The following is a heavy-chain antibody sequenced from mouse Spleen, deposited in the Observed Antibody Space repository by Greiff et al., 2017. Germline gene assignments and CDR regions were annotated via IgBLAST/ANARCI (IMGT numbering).Heavy chain of an antibody. D-gene: IGHD2-1*01. V-gene: IGHV1-80*01. J-gene: IGHJ4*01. Sequence: VQLQQSGAELVKPGASVKISCKASGYAFTSYWMHWVKQRPGKGLEWIGQIYPGDGDTNYNGKFKGKATLTADKSSSTAYMQLSSLTSEDSAVYFCARRGGNFHYYALDYWGQGTSVTVSS. CDR1: GYAFTSYW. CDR2: IYPGDGDT. CDR3: ARRGGNFHYYALDY.